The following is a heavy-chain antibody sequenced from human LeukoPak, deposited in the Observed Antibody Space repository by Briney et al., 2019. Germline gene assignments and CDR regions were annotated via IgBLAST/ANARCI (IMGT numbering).Heavy chain of an antibody. V-gene: IGHV3-23*01. CDR1: GFTFSSYA. J-gene: IGHJ4*02. Sequence: GGSLRLSCAASGFTFSSYAMSWVRQAPGKGLEWVSAISGSGGSTYYADSVKGRFTISRDNSKNTLYLQMNSLRAEDTAVYYCAKSIHHAEIAAAGTLDYWGQGTLVTVSS. CDR3: AKSIHHAEIAAAGTLDY. D-gene: IGHD6-13*01. CDR2: ISGSGGST.